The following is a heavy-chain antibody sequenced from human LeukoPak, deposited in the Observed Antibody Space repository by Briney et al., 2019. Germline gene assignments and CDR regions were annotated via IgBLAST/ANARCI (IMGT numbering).Heavy chain of an antibody. CDR2: ISYDATQK. CDR1: GFPFSDYT. J-gene: IGHJ4*01. CDR3: SRAPSAAWHNFDY. D-gene: IGHD1-26*01. Sequence: GGSLRLSCTASGFPFSDYTMHWLRQAPGKGLEWVAVISYDATQKYYVDSVQGRFTISRDNSRNTLYLQMNSVRPEDTAFYFCSRAPSAAWHNFDYWGQGTLVTVSS. V-gene: IGHV3-30*04.